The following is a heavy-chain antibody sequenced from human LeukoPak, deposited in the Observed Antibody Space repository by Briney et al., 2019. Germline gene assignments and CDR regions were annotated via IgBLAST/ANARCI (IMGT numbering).Heavy chain of an antibody. D-gene: IGHD2-15*01. CDR2: INHSGST. CDR3: ARVPAVVAARDDAFDI. CDR1: GGSFSGYY. Sequence: SETLSLTCAAYGGSFSGYYWSWIRQPPGKGLEWIGEINHSGSTNYNPSLKSRVTISVDTSKNQFSLKLSSVTAADTAMYYCARVPAVVAARDDAFDIWGQGTMVTVSS. J-gene: IGHJ3*02. V-gene: IGHV4-34*01.